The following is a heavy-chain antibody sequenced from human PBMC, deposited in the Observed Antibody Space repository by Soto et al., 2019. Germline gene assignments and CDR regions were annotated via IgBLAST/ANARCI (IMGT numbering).Heavy chain of an antibody. CDR3: ARGSNQDY. V-gene: IGHV3-7*03. CDR1: GFTFSPYW. CDR2: INNDGSEK. Sequence: EVQLVESGGALVQPGGSLRLSCVASGFTFSPYWMSWVRQAPGRGLQWVATINNDGSEKYYADSVKGRFTISRDNARDSLYLQLTSLRAEDTAIYDCARGSNQDYWGQGTLVAVAS. J-gene: IGHJ4*02.